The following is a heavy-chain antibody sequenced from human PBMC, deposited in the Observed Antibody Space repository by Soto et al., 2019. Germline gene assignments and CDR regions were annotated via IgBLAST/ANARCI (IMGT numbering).Heavy chain of an antibody. V-gene: IGHV4-59*01. CDR2: IYYSGST. D-gene: IGHD5-18*01. CDR3: AREGGYSKIDY. CDR1: GGSISSYY. J-gene: IGHJ4*02. Sequence: SETLSLTCTVSGGSISSYYWSWIRQPPGKGLEWIGYIYYSGSTNYNPSLKSRVTISVDTSKNQLSLKLSSVTAADTAVYYCAREGGYSKIDYWGQGTLVTVSS.